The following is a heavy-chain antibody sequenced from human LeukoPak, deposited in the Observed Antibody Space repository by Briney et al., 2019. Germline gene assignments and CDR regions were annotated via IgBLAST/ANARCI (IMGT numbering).Heavy chain of an antibody. CDR3: ARDGDATMVRVRDY. J-gene: IGHJ4*02. V-gene: IGHV3-7*03. Sequence: GPLRLSCAASGFTFNSYWMSWVRQAPGKGLEWVANMNQDGSEKYYVESVRGRFTISRDNAKNSLYLQMNSLRAEDTAVYYCARDGDATMVRVRDYWGQGTLVTVSS. CDR1: GFTFNSYW. CDR2: MNQDGSEK. D-gene: IGHD3-10*01.